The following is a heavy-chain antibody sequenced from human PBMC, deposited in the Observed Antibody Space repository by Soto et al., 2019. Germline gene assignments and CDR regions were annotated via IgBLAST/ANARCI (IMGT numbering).Heavy chain of an antibody. CDR2: IIPIFGTG. CDR1: GGIFSNYV. D-gene: IGHD3-22*01. J-gene: IGHJ4*02. Sequence: QVQLVQSGAEVKKPGSSVKVACKASGGIFSNYVLNWVRQAPGQGLEGMGGIIPIFGTGNYAQKFQGRVTVTADESTTTASMELRGLRSEDTAVYYCARRYYNSSGYFDYWGQGTLVSVSS. CDR3: ARRYYNSSGYFDY. V-gene: IGHV1-69*01.